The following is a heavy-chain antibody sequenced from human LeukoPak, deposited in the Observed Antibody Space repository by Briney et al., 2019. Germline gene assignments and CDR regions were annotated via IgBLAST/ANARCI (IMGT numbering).Heavy chain of an antibody. CDR2: INHSGST. CDR1: GGSFSGYY. D-gene: IGHD6-13*01. CDR3: ARDAGTSYGMDV. Sequence: SETLSLTCAVYGGSFSGYYWSWIRQPPGKGLEWIGEINHSGSTNYNPSLKSRVTISVDTSKNQSSLKLSSVTAADTAVYYCARDAGTSYGMDVWGQGTTVTVSS. J-gene: IGHJ6*02. V-gene: IGHV4-34*01.